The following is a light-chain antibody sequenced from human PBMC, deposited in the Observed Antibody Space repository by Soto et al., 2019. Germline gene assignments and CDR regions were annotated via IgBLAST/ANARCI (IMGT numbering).Light chain of an antibody. V-gene: IGLV2-11*01. Sequence: QSALTQPRSVSGSPGQSVTISCTGTSSDVGGYDYVSWYQQHPGKAPKLMICDVSKRPSGVPDRFSGSKSGNAASLTISGLQAEDEADYYCCSYAGGYTYVFGPGTKLTVL. CDR3: CSYAGGYTYV. CDR1: SSDVGGYDY. CDR2: DVS. J-gene: IGLJ1*01.